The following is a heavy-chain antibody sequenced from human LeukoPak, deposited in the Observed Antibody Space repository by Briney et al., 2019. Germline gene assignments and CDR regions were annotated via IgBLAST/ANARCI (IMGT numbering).Heavy chain of an antibody. CDR1: GFTFSYYD. CDR2: ISGLSSHI. D-gene: IGHD3-10*01. Sequence: PGGSLRLSCSASGFTFSYYDMTWVRQAPGKGLEWVSSISGLSSHIYYGDSVKGRFSISRDNAKNSLYLQMNSLGAEDTAVYYCGRAFPPLRTSSSGDLWSQGSLVTVSS. V-gene: IGHV3-21*01. CDR3: GRAFPPLRTSSSGDL. J-gene: IGHJ4*02.